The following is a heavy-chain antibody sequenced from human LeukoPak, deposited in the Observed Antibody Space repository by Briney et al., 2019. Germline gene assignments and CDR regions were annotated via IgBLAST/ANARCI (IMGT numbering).Heavy chain of an antibody. D-gene: IGHD6-19*01. CDR1: GFTFSSFA. CDR2: TSGSGGST. Sequence: GGSLRLSCVASGFTFSSFAMTWVRQAPGKGLEWVSGTSGSGGSTYYADSVKGRFSISRDNSKNTLYLQMNSLRADDTAVYYCAKAEQWLPQHGLDVWGQGTTVTVSS. J-gene: IGHJ6*02. CDR3: AKAEQWLPQHGLDV. V-gene: IGHV3-23*01.